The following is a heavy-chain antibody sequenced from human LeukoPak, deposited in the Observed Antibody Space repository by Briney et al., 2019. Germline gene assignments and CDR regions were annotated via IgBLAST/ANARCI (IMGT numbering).Heavy chain of an antibody. J-gene: IGHJ4*02. D-gene: IGHD3-9*01. CDR3: TREIRYFDWFQADY. Sequence: GGSLRLSCTPSGFTFGDHSVRWFRQAPGKGLEWGGFIRSKAYGGTAEYAASVKGRFTISRDDSKSVAYLQMDSLKTEDTAVYYCTREIRYFDWFQADYWGQGTLVTVSS. CDR1: GFTFGDHS. V-gene: IGHV3-49*03. CDR2: IRSKAYGGTA.